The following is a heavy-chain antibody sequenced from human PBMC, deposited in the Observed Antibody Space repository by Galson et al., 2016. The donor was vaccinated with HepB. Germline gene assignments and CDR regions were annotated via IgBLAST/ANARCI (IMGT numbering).Heavy chain of an antibody. J-gene: IGHJ6*04. Sequence: SETLSLTCNVSGGPINSRNFDWVWIRQPPGRGLQWFGNIYNSGSAYYNPSLKSRLTLSVDTSRNQFSLKLRSVTAADTAVYYCANILKDYDNWTYAVDVWGKGTSVTVSS. CDR1: GGPINSRNFD. CDR2: IYNSGSA. V-gene: IGHV4-39*01. CDR3: ANILKDYDNWTYAVDV. D-gene: IGHD3-9*01.